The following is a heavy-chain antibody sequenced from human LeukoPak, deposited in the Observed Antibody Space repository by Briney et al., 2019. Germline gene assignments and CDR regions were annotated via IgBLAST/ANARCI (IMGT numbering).Heavy chain of an antibody. V-gene: IGHV3-21*04. J-gene: IGHJ4*02. CDR2: ISSSSSYI. Sequence: GGSLRLSCAGYGFTLSSYGMNWVRQAPGKGLEWVSFISSSSSYIYYADSVKGRFTISRDNAKNSLYLQMNSLRAEDTAVYYCATGGYCSSTSCDLFDYWGQGTLVTVSS. CDR1: GFTLSSYG. D-gene: IGHD2-2*01. CDR3: ATGGYCSSTSCDLFDY.